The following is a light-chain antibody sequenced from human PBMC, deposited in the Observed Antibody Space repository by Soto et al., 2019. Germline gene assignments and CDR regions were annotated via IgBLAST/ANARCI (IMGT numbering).Light chain of an antibody. J-gene: IGKJ1*01. CDR1: QSVSSSF. V-gene: IGKV3-20*01. CDR3: QQYGSSPPWT. CDR2: GAS. Sequence: EIVLTQCPGTLSLSPGERATLSCRASQSVSSSFLAWYQQKPGRAPRLLIYGASSRATGIPDRFSGSGSGTDFTLTISRLEPEDFAVYYCQQYGSSPPWTFGQGTKVEIK.